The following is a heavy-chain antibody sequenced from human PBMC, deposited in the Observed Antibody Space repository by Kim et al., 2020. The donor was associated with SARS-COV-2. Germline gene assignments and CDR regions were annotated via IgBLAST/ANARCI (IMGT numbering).Heavy chain of an antibody. J-gene: IGHJ4*02. CDR1: GFTFDDYA. CDR3: ACFDVASGSYYFAY. Sequence: GGSLRLSCAASGFTFDDYAMHWVRQAPGKGLEWVSGISWNSGSIGYADSVKGRFTISRDNAKNSLYPQMNSLRAEDTALYYCACFDVASGSYYFAYCVQG. V-gene: IGHV3-9*01. CDR2: ISWNSGSI. D-gene: IGHD3-9*01.